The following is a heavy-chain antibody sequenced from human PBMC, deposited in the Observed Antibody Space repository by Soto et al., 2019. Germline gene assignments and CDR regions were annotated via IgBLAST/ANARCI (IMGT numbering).Heavy chain of an antibody. J-gene: IGHJ2*01. CDR1: SGSINSCDYY. D-gene: IGHD6-6*01. V-gene: IGHV4-30-4*01. Sequence: SWSLSLTCTVSSGSINSCDYYGTLIRQPPGKGLEWIGYIYYSGSTYYNPSLKSRVTISVDTSKNQFSLKLSSVTAADTAVYYCAREQLDLNWYFDLWGRGTLVTVSS. CDR3: AREQLDLNWYFDL. CDR2: IYYSGST.